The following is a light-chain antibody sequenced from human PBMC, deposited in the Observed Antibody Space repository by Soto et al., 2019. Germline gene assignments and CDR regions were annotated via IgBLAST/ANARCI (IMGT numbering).Light chain of an antibody. CDR1: KLGDKY. J-gene: IGLJ2*01. CDR3: QAWDSTTAV. CDR2: QDN. V-gene: IGLV3-1*01. Sequence: SYELTQPPSVSVSPGQTVSITCSGDKLGDKYACWYQQKPGQSPVLVIYQDNKRPSGIPERFSGSNSGNTATLTISGTQAMDEADYYCQAWDSTTAVFGGGTKLTVL.